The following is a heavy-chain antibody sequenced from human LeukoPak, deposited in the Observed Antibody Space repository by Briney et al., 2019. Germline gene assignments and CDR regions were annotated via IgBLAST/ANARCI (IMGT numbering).Heavy chain of an antibody. D-gene: IGHD3-22*01. CDR2: ISYDGSNK. J-gene: IGHJ4*02. CDR3: ATSRTYDSSGPIDY. CDR1: GFTFSSYG. V-gene: IGHV3-30*19. Sequence: AGGSLRLSCAASGFTFSSYGMHWVRQAPGKGLEWVAVISYDGSNKYYADSVKGRFTISRDNSKNTLYLQMNSLRAEDTAVYYCATSRTYDSSGPIDYWGQGTLVTVSS.